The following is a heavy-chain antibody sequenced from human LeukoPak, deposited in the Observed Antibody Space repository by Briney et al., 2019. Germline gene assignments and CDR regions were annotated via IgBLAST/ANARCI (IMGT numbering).Heavy chain of an antibody. J-gene: IGHJ3*02. CDR1: GGTFSSYA. CDR2: IIPIFGTA. Sequence: ASVKVSCKASGGTFSSYAISWVRQAPGQGLEWMGGIIPIFGTANYAQKFQGRVTITADESTSTAYMELSSLRSEDTAVYYCAIGLGRYFDSNNDAFDIWGQGTMVTVSS. D-gene: IGHD3-9*01. CDR3: AIGLGRYFDSNNDAFDI. V-gene: IGHV1-69*13.